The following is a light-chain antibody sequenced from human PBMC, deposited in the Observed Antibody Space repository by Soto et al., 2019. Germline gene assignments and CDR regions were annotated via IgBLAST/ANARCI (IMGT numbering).Light chain of an antibody. Sequence: IQMTQSPSSLYASVGDRVTITCRASQSISSYLNWYQQKPGKAPKLLIYAASSLQSGVPSRFSGSGSGTDFTLTISSLQPEDFATYYCQQSYSTPPITFGQGTRLEIK. CDR1: QSISSY. V-gene: IGKV1-39*01. CDR3: QQSYSTPPIT. CDR2: AAS. J-gene: IGKJ5*01.